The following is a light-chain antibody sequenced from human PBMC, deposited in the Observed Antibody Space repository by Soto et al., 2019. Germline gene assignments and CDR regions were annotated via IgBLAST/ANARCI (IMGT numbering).Light chain of an antibody. CDR3: QEYNSYPWT. CDR2: DAS. Sequence: DIQMTQSPSTLSASVGDRVTITCRASQSISSWLAWYQQKPGKAPKVLIYDASNLQGGVPSRFSGSGSGTEFTLTVSSLQPDDFAIYYCQEYNSYPWTFGQGTKA. V-gene: IGKV1-5*01. J-gene: IGKJ1*01. CDR1: QSISSW.